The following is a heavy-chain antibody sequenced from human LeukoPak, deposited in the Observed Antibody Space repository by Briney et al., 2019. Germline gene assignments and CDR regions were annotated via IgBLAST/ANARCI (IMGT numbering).Heavy chain of an antibody. V-gene: IGHV3-11*06. D-gene: IGHD5-24*01. CDR1: GFTFSDYY. Sequence: GGSLRLSCAASGFTFSDYYMSWIRQAPGKGLEWISHISAASWGIKYADSVKGRFTTSRDNAKNSVFLQMSSLRPEDTAVYYCAKGEYLQDGISENRFDNWGQGALVTVSS. J-gene: IGHJ4*02. CDR3: AKGEYLQDGISENRFDN. CDR2: ISAASWGI.